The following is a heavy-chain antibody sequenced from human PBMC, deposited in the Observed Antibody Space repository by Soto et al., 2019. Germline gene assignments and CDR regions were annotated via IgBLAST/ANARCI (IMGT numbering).Heavy chain of an antibody. V-gene: IGHV3-11*06. Sequence: QVQLVESGGGLVKPGGSLRLSCAASGFTFSDYYMSWIRQAPGKGLEGVSYISSSSSYTNYADSVKGRFTISRDNAKSSRDLQMNRLRAEDTAVYYCERSKYDDILTGYYSDYWGQGTLVTVSS. CDR3: ERSKYDDILTGYYSDY. D-gene: IGHD3-9*01. CDR1: GFTFSDYY. J-gene: IGHJ4*02. CDR2: ISSSSSYT.